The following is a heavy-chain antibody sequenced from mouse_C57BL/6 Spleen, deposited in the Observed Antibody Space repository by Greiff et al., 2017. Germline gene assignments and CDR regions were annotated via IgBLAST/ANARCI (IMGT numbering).Heavy chain of an antibody. D-gene: IGHD2-5*01. J-gene: IGHJ1*03. CDR3: TRSDSNYLSYWYFDV. CDR1: GYTFTDYE. Sequence: QVQLKESGAELVRPGASVTLSCKASGYTFTDYEMHWVKQTPVHGLEWIGAIDPETGGTAYNQKFKGKAILTADKSSSTAYMELRSLTSEDSAVYYCTRSDSNYLSYWYFDVWGTGTTVTVSS. CDR2: IDPETGGT. V-gene: IGHV1-15*01.